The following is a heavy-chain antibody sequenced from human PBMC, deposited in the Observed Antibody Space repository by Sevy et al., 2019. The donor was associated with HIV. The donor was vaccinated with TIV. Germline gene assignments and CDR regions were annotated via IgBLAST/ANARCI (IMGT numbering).Heavy chain of an antibody. D-gene: IGHD5-18*01. Sequence: GGSLRLSCAASVFTVSSNYTSWVRQAPGKGLEWVSVIYSGGSTYYADSVKGRFTISRDNSKNTLYLQMNSLRAEDTAVYYCARARGGYSYGYYYYYGMDVWGQGTTVTVSS. J-gene: IGHJ6*02. CDR3: ARARGGYSYGYYYYYGMDV. CDR1: VFTVSSNY. V-gene: IGHV3-53*01. CDR2: IYSGGST.